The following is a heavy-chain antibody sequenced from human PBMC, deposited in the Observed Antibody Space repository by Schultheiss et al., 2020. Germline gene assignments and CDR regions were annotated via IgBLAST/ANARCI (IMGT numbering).Heavy chain of an antibody. CDR3: ASNVAQYIAAPNWFDP. Sequence: GSLRLSCAASGFTFSSYAMHWVRQAPGKGLEWVAVISYDGSNKYYADSVKGRFTISRDNAKNSLYLQMNSLRAEDTAVYYCASNVAQYIAAPNWFDPWGQGTLVTVSS. CDR2: ISYDGSNK. CDR1: GFTFSSYA. V-gene: IGHV3-30*04. J-gene: IGHJ5*02. D-gene: IGHD6-6*01.